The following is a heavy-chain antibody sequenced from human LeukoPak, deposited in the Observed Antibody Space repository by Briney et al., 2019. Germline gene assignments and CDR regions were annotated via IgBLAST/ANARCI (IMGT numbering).Heavy chain of an antibody. Sequence: ASVKVSCKASEYTFTDYYLHWVRQAPGQGFEWMGWINPVSGGTNYVQKFQDRVTMTRDTSISTAYMELSRLRSDDTAVYYCARANFLSCSSTSCLFDYWGQGTLVTVSS. CDR3: ARANFLSCSSTSCLFDY. CDR2: INPVSGGT. CDR1: EYTFTDYY. D-gene: IGHD2-2*01. V-gene: IGHV1-2*02. J-gene: IGHJ4*02.